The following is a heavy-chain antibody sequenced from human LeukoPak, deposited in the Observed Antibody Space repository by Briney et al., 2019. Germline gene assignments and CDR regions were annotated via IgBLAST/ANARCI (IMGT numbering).Heavy chain of an antibody. V-gene: IGHV1-2*02. Sequence: ASVKVSCKASGYIFTGYYIHWVRQAPGQGLEWMGWINPNSGCTNYAQKFQGSVTMPKDTSISTAYMELSRLRSDDTAVYYCARSGYGGVHADDYWGQGTLVTVS. CDR2: INPNSGCT. CDR3: ARSGYGGVHADDY. CDR1: GYIFTGYY. J-gene: IGHJ4*02. D-gene: IGHD5-12*01.